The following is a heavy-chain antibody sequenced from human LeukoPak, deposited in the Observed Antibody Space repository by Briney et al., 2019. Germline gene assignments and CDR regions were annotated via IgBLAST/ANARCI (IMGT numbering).Heavy chain of an antibody. J-gene: IGHJ4*02. CDR3: ARVDRAAAVDFFDY. V-gene: IGHV3-21*01. Sequence: GGSLRLSCAASGFTFSSYSMNWVRQAPGKGLEWVSSISSSDTYIYHADSVKGRFTISRDNAKNSLYLQMNSLRVEDTAVYYCARVDRAAAVDFFDYWGQGTLVTVSS. D-gene: IGHD6-13*01. CDR1: GFTFSSYS. CDR2: ISSSDTYI.